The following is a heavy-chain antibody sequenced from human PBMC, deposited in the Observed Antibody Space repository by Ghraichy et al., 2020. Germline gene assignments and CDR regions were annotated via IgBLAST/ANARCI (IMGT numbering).Heavy chain of an antibody. D-gene: IGHD1-1*01. CDR3: ARLHWQNE. J-gene: IGHJ4*02. Sequence: SETLSLTCTVSGGSISSSSYYWGWIRQPPGKGLEWIGSIYYSGSTYYNPSLKSRVTISVDTSKNQFSLKLSSVTAADTAVYYCARLHWQNEWGQGTLVTVSS. CDR2: IYYSGST. V-gene: IGHV4-39*07. CDR1: GGSISSSSYY.